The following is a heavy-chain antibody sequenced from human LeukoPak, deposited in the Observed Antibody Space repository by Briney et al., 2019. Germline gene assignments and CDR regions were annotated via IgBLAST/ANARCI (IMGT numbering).Heavy chain of an antibody. CDR2: INQDGSEK. CDR1: GFTFSTFW. Sequence: GGSLRLSCAASGFTFSTFWMTWVRQAPGKGLEWVANINQDGSEKDYVDSVKGRFTISRDNAKNLLYLQMNSLRAEDTAVYYCARFGYVAAVDLWGQGTLVTVSS. J-gene: IGHJ4*02. CDR3: ARFGYVAAVDL. V-gene: IGHV3-7*01. D-gene: IGHD2-15*01.